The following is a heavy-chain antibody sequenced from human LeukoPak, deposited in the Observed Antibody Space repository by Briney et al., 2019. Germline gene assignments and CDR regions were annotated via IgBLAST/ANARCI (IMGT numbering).Heavy chain of an antibody. D-gene: IGHD5-12*01. CDR1: GGSISSSSYY. V-gene: IGHV4-39*01. J-gene: IGHJ6*03. CDR3: ARSYVVATILDYYYYMDV. CDR2: IYYSGST. Sequence: SETLSLTCTVSGGSISSSSYYWGWIRQPPGKGLEWIGSIYYSGSTYYNPSLKSRVTISVDTSKNQFSLKLSSVTAADTAVYYCARSYVVATILDYYYYMDVWGKGTTVTVSS.